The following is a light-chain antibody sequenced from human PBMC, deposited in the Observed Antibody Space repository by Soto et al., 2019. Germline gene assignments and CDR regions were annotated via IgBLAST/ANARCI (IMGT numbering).Light chain of an antibody. V-gene: IGKV3-15*01. CDR2: GAS. J-gene: IGKJ1*01. Sequence: EIVITPSPATLSVSPGGRATLSCRASQSISDTLAWYQQKPGQAPRLLIYGASTRAPGFPARFSGSGSGTDFTLTISSLQSEDFAVYYCQQFNNWPWTFGQGTKVDIK. CDR3: QQFNNWPWT. CDR1: QSISDT.